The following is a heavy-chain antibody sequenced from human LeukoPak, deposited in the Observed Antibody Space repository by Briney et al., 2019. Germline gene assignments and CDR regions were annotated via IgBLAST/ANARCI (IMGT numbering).Heavy chain of an antibody. V-gene: IGHV3-7*01. Sequence: GGSLRLSCAASGFTFSSYWMSWVRQAPGKGLEWVANIKQDGSEKYYVDSVKGRFTISRDNAKNSLYLQMNSLRAEDTAVYYCARHLHDYGDKLDAFDICGQGTMVTVSS. CDR3: ARHLHDYGDKLDAFDI. CDR2: IKQDGSEK. CDR1: GFTFSSYW. D-gene: IGHD4-17*01. J-gene: IGHJ3*02.